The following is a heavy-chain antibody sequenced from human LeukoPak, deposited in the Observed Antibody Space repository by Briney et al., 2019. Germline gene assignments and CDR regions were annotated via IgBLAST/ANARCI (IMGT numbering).Heavy chain of an antibody. J-gene: IGHJ6*03. CDR3: AREVGNYYYYSMDV. CDR1: GGSISNY. Sequence: SETLSLTCTVSGGSISNYWSWIRQPPGKGLEWIGYIYYSGSTDYNPSLKSRVTISVDTSKNQFSLKLSSVTAADTAVYYCAREVGNYYYYSMDVWGKGTTVTVSS. CDR2: IYYSGST. D-gene: IGHD1-26*01. V-gene: IGHV4-59*01.